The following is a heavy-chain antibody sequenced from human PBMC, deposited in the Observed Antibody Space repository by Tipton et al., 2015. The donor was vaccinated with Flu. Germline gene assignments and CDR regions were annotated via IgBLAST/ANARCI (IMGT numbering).Heavy chain of an antibody. J-gene: IGHJ2*01. V-gene: IGHV3-21*01. D-gene: IGHD3-10*01. CDR3: ARDYYGSGSYYSYFDL. CDR2: ISSSSSYI. CDR1: GFTFSSYS. Sequence: GSLRLSCAASGFTFSSYSMNWVRQAPGKGLEWVSSISSSSSYICYADSVKGRFTISRDSAKNSLYLQMNSLRAEDTAVYYCARDYYGSGSYYSYFDLWGRGTLVTVSS.